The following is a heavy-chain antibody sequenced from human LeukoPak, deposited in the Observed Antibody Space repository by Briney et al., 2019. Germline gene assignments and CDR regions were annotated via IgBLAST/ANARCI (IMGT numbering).Heavy chain of an antibody. J-gene: IGHJ4*02. CDR3: ARDGVGADGIDY. D-gene: IGHD1-26*01. Sequence: PGGSLRLSCAASGFTFSSYEMNWVRQAPGKGLEWVSYISSSGSTIYYADSVRGRFTISRDNAKNSLYLQMNSLRVEGTAVYYCARDGVGADGIDYWGQGTLVTVSS. V-gene: IGHV3-48*03. CDR1: GFTFSSYE. CDR2: ISSSGSTI.